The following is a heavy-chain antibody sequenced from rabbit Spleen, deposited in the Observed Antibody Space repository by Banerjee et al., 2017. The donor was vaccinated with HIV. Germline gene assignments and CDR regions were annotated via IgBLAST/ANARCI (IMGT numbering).Heavy chain of an antibody. J-gene: IGHJ4*01. D-gene: IGHD1-1*01. Sequence: QEQLEESGGGLVKPGGSLTLTCTASGFSVSDKYVMCWVRQAPGKGLEWIGCMNTNTGNTVYANWAKGRFTISTTSSTTVTLQMTSLTAADTATNFCARDLVAVIGWNFNLWGQGTLVTVS. CDR3: ARDLVAVIGWNFNL. CDR1: GFSVSDKYV. V-gene: IGHV1S45*01. CDR2: MNTNTGNT.